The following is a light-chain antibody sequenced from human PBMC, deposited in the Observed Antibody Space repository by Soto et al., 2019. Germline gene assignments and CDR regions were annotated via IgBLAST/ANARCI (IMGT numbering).Light chain of an antibody. CDR3: LQDYNYPIT. CDR2: AAS. V-gene: IGKV1-6*01. Sequence: ILLPQSPFFLSASVGDRVTITCRASQGIRNDLGWYQQKPGKATKLLIYAASSLQSGVPSRFSGSGSGTDFTLTISSLQPEEFTTYYCLQDYNYPITFGQGTRLEIK. J-gene: IGKJ5*01. CDR1: QGIRND.